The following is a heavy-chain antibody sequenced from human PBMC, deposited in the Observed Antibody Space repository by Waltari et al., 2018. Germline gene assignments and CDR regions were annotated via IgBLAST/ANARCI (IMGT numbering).Heavy chain of an antibody. J-gene: IGHJ5*02. CDR2: SRSKAYGWTR. CDR1: GFTFGDYG. D-gene: IGHD6-19*01. Sequence: EVQLVESGGALVQSGRSLRLSCSTSGFTFGDYGVRWFRQAPGEGLELVSCSRSKAYGWTREYAAPLKSRFIISREDSRNIAYLQMNSLKTEDTAVYFCTSDRSGWYLGWFDPWGQGTLVTVSS. CDR3: TSDRSGWYLGWFDP. V-gene: IGHV3-49*03.